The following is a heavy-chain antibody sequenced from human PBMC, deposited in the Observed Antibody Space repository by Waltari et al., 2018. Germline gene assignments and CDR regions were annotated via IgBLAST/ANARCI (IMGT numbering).Heavy chain of an antibody. D-gene: IGHD1-1*01. CDR1: GGTFSSYA. Sequence: QVQLVQSGAEVKKPGSSVKVSCKASGGTFSSYAISWVRQAPGHGLEWMGGIIPILGIANYAQKFQGRVTITADKSTSTAYMELSSLRSEDTAVYYCARGHPRRTTSYYYYGMDVWGQGTTVTVSS. CDR2: IIPILGIA. CDR3: ARGHPRRTTSYYYYGMDV. V-gene: IGHV1-69*10. J-gene: IGHJ6*02.